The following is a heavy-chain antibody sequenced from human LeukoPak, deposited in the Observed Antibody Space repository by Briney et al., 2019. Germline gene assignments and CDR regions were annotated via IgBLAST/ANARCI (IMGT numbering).Heavy chain of an antibody. CDR2: ISYIGST. CDR1: DDSFSSHY. V-gene: IGHV4-59*11. Sequence: SETLSLTCAVSDDSFSSHYWTWIRQPPGKGLEWIGYISYIGSTNYNPSLKSRVTISIDTSKNEFSLKLTSVTAADTAVYYCARDLVTVTKGSDIWGQGTMVTVSS. J-gene: IGHJ3*02. CDR3: ARDLVTVTKGSDI. D-gene: IGHD4-17*01.